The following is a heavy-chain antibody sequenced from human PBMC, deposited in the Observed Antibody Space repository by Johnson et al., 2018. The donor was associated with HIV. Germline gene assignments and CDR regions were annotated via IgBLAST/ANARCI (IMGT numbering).Heavy chain of an antibody. CDR1: GFTFDDYG. Sequence: EVQLVESGGGVVRPGGSLRLSCAASGFTFDDYGMNWVRQAPGKGLEWVSGINWNGGSTGYADSVKGRFTISRDNAKNSLYLQMNSLRAEDTAVYYCARDRPYYYGSGDAFDIWGQGTMVTVSS. V-gene: IGHV3-20*04. CDR3: ARDRPYYYGSGDAFDI. CDR2: INWNGGST. D-gene: IGHD3-10*01. J-gene: IGHJ3*02.